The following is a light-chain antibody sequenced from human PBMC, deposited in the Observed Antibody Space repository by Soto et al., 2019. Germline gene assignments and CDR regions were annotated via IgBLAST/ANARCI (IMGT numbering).Light chain of an antibody. CDR2: EGS. CDR3: CSHARTGTVL. J-gene: IGLJ3*02. CDR1: SSDVGSYNL. Sequence: QSALTQPASVSGSPRQSITISCTGTSSDVGSYNLVSWYQQHPGKAPKLMIYEGSKRPSGVSNRFSGSKSGNTASLTISGLQAEDEADYYCCSHARTGTVLFGGGTKVTVL. V-gene: IGLV2-23*01.